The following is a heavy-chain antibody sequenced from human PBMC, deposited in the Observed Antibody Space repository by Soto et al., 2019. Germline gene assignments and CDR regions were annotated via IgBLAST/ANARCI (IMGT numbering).Heavy chain of an antibody. V-gene: IGHV1-3*01. CDR1: GYTFTSYA. J-gene: IGHJ5*02. CDR2: INAGNGNT. Sequence: GASVKVSCKASGYTFTSYAMHWVRQAPGQRLEWMGWINAGNGNTKYSQKFQGRVTITRDTSASTAYMELSSLRSEDTAVYYCARGGLYCSSTSCYARYNWFDPWGQGTLVTVSS. CDR3: ARGGLYCSSTSCYARYNWFDP. D-gene: IGHD2-2*01.